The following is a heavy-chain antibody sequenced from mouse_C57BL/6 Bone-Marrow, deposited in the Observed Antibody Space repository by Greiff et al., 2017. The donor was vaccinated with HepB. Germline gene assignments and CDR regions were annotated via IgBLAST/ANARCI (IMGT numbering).Heavy chain of an antibody. J-gene: IGHJ4*01. Sequence: EVKLQESGPGLVKPSQSLSLTCSVTGYSITSGYYWNWIRQFPGNKLEWMGYISYDGSNNYNPSLKNRISITRDTSKNQFFLKLNSVTTEDTATYYCAREGIYYYGSSYCYAMDYWGQGTSVTVSS. CDR1: GYSITSGYY. CDR3: AREGIYYYGSSYCYAMDY. D-gene: IGHD1-1*01. V-gene: IGHV3-6*01. CDR2: ISYDGSN.